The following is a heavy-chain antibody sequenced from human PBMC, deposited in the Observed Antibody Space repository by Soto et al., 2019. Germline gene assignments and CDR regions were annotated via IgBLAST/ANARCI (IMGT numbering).Heavy chain of an antibody. CDR3: AKDRLRRGADY. V-gene: IGHV3-23*01. J-gene: IGHJ4*02. Sequence: EVQLLESGGGLVQPGGSLRLSCAASGFTFTNYAMSWVRQAPGKGLEWVSTISGGSGSTYYADPVKGRFTISRDNYKNTVYLQMNSLRAEDTAVYFCAKDRLRRGADYWGQGTLVTVSS. D-gene: IGHD4-17*01. CDR2: ISGGSGST. CDR1: GFTFTNYA.